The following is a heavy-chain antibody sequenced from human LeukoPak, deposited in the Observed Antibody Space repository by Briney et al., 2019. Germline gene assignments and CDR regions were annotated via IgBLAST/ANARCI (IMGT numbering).Heavy chain of an antibody. CDR2: IYTSGST. CDR3: ARRRPNGLQLENWYFDL. Sequence: KTSETLSLTCTVSGGSISSYYWSWIRQPAGKGLEWIGRIYTSGSTNYNPSLKSRVTMSVDTSKNQFSLKLSSVTAADTAVYYCARRRPNGLQLENWYFDLWGRGTLVTVSS. V-gene: IGHV4-4*07. J-gene: IGHJ2*01. D-gene: IGHD1-1*01. CDR1: GGSISSYY.